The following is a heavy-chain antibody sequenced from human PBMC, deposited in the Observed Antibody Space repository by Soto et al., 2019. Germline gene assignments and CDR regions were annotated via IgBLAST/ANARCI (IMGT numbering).Heavy chain of an antibody. CDR3: ARRGRRAAAGTGWFDP. D-gene: IGHD6-13*01. Sequence: SETLSLTCAVSGGSISSSNWWSWVRQPPGKGLEWIGEIYHSGSTNYNPSLKSRVTISVDKSKNQFSLKLSSVTAADTAVYYCARRGRRAAAGTGWFDPWGQGTLVTVSS. CDR2: IYHSGST. V-gene: IGHV4-4*02. CDR1: GGSISSSNW. J-gene: IGHJ5*02.